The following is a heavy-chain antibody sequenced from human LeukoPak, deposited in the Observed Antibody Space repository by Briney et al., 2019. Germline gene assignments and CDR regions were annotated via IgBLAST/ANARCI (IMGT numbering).Heavy chain of an antibody. J-gene: IGHJ6*02. Sequence: GGSLRLSCAASGFTVSSNYMSWVRQAPGKGPEWVSVIYSSGRTYYADSVKDRFTISRDTSKNTLFLQMNSLSPEDTAAYYCARDNRQAKTTTVTIYYYFGMDVWGQGTTVTVSS. V-gene: IGHV3-66*01. CDR1: GFTVSSNY. CDR2: IYSSGRT. D-gene: IGHD4-17*01. CDR3: ARDNRQAKTTTVTIYYYFGMDV.